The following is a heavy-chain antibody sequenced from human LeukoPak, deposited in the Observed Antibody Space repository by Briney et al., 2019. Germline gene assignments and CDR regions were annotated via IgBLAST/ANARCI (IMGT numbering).Heavy chain of an antibody. J-gene: IGHJ4*02. D-gene: IGHD3-16*02. V-gene: IGHV3-23*01. CDR1: GFTFSRYA. CDR3: AKTPEWGGYRPTYYFDY. Sequence: GGSLRLSCAASGFTFSRYAMSWVRQAPGKGLEWVSGISESGGSTYYTDSVKGRFTISRDNSKNTLYLQMNSLRAEDTAVYYCAKTPEWGGYRPTYYFDYWGQGTLVTVSS. CDR2: ISESGGST.